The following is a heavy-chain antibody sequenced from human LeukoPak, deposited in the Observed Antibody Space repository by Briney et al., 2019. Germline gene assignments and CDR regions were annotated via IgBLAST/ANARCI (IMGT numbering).Heavy chain of an antibody. Sequence: GGSLRPSCTASGSTFSYYWMSWVRQAPGKGLEWVSTLSGSGGSTYYADSVKGRFTISGDESKNTLSLQMNSLRPEDTAVYYCAKNAAGIVLMIYAPLDSWGQGTLVTVSS. J-gene: IGHJ4*02. V-gene: IGHV3-23*01. CDR3: AKNAAGIVLMIYAPLDS. CDR1: GSTFSYYW. D-gene: IGHD2-8*01. CDR2: LSGSGGST.